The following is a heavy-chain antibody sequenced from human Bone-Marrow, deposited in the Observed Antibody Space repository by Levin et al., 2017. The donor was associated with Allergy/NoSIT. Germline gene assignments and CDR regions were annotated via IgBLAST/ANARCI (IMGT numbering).Heavy chain of an antibody. Sequence: PGGSLRLSCAASGFTFSSHAMHWVRQAPGKGLEWVAVIWYDGTQEYYGDAVKGRFTISRDNSKNTLYLVMDSLRAEDTAVYYCARDEVFGDAVFGEEGSQYSNMDVWGQGTTVTVSS. CDR2: IWYDGTQE. CDR1: GFTFSSHA. J-gene: IGHJ6*02. CDR3: ARDEVFGDAVFGEEGSQYSNMDV. D-gene: IGHD3-10*02. V-gene: IGHV3-33*01.